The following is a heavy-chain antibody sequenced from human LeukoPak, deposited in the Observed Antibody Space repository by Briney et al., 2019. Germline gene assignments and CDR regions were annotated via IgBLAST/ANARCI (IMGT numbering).Heavy chain of an antibody. V-gene: IGHV1-2*02. J-gene: IGHJ4*02. Sequence: ASVKVSCKASGYIFTDYYMHWVRQAPGQGLEWMGWINPNSGGTNNAQKFQGRVTMTRDTSISTAYMELNGLRSDDTAVYYCARDDYGSGSYSYWGQGILVTVSS. CDR2: INPNSGGT. CDR1: GYIFTDYY. D-gene: IGHD3-10*01. CDR3: ARDDYGSGSYSY.